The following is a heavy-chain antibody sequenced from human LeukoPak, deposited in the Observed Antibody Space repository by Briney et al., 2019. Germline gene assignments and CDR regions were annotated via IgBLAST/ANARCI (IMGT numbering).Heavy chain of an antibody. CDR3: ATDGLPVDVVGATFHH. CDR1: GFTFSSYD. V-gene: IGHV3-23*01. Sequence: GGPLRLSCAASGFTFSSYDMSWVRQAPGKGLEWVSGISGSGSSTYYADSVKGRFTISRDDSQNTLYLQMNSLSAEDTAVYYCATDGLPVDVVGATFHHWGQGTLVSVSS. CDR2: ISGSGSST. D-gene: IGHD2-2*01. J-gene: IGHJ4*02.